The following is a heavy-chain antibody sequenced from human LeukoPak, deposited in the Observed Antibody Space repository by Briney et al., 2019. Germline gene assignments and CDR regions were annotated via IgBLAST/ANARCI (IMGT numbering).Heavy chain of an antibody. CDR2: ISSTGGGT. CDR1: GFTFSNYA. V-gene: IGHV3-23*01. CDR3: AKGGFYDDPFDI. Sequence: GGSLRLSCAASGFTFSNYAMNWVRQAPGKGLAWVSSISSTGGGTYFADSVKGRFTVSRDNSQNTLYLQMNSLRAEDTAVYFCAKGGFYDDPFDIWGQGTLVTVSS. D-gene: IGHD5/OR15-5a*01. J-gene: IGHJ3*02.